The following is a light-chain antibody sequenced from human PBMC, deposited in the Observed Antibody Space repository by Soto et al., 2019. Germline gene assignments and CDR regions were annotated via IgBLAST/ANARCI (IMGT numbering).Light chain of an antibody. J-gene: IGLJ2*01. CDR3: QTWGTGVI. V-gene: IGLV4-69*01. Sequence: QSVLTQSPSASASLGASVKLTCTLTSAYSTYGIACHQQQPEKGPRCLMRINSDGTHIKGDGIPDRFSGSSFGTERYLTISAVQSEDGADYYCQTWGTGVIFGGGTKLPVL. CDR2: INSDGTH. CDR1: SAYSTYG.